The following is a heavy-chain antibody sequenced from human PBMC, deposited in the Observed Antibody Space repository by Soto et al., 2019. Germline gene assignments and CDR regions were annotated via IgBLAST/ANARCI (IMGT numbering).Heavy chain of an antibody. D-gene: IGHD2-15*01. Sequence: SETLSLTCAVYGGSFSGYYWSWIRQPPGKGLEWIGEINHSGSTNYNPSLKSRVTISVDTSKNQFSLKLSSVTAADKAVYYCASNGVVAAHGALDIWGQGTMVTVSS. CDR1: GGSFSGYY. CDR3: ASNGVVAAHGALDI. V-gene: IGHV4-34*01. J-gene: IGHJ3*02. CDR2: INHSGST.